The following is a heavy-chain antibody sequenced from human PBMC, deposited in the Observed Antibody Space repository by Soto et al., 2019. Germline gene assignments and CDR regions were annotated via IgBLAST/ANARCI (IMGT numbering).Heavy chain of an antibody. Sequence: SETLSLTCAVSGGSISSGYSWSWIRQPPGKGLEWIGYIYHSGVTYYNPSLKSRVTISVDRSKNQFSLKLSSVTAADTAVYYCACAYCCISSCSNWLDPWGQGTLVAVSS. CDR2: IYHSGVT. CDR3: ACAYCCISSCSNWLDP. V-gene: IGHV4-30-2*01. J-gene: IGHJ5*02. D-gene: IGHD2-2*01. CDR1: GGSISSGYS.